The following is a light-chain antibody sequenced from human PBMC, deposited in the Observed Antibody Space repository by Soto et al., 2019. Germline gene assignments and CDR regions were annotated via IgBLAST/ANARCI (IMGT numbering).Light chain of an antibody. Sequence: QSALTQPASVSGSPGQSITISCTGTSSDVGGYKYVSWYQQHPDKAPKLIIYDVTNRPSGISNRFSGSKSGNTASLTISGLQAEDEADYYCSSYTSSSSYVFGTGTKLTVL. J-gene: IGLJ1*01. CDR1: SSDVGGYKY. V-gene: IGLV2-14*01. CDR3: SSYTSSSSYV. CDR2: DVT.